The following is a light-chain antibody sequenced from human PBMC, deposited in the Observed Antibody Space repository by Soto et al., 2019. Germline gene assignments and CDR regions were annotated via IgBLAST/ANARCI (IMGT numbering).Light chain of an antibody. CDR3: GTWDSSLSAFYV. CDR1: SSNIGNNY. CDR2: DNN. Sequence: QSVLTQPPSVSAAPGQKVTISCSGSSSNIGNNYVSWYQQLPGTAPKLLIYDNNKRPSGIPDRFSGSKSGTSATLGITGLQTGPEEDSHRGTWDSSLSAFYVFGTGTKVTAL. V-gene: IGLV1-51*01. J-gene: IGLJ1*01.